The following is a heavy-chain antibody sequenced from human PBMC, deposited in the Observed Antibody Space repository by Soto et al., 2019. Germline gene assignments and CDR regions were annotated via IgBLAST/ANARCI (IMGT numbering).Heavy chain of an antibody. CDR2: INPNSGGT. Sequence: ASVKVSCKASGYTFTGYYMHWVRQAPGQGLEWMGWINPNSGGTNYAQKFQGWVTMTRGTSISTAYMELSRLRSDDTAVYYCARGSGEGLPNQYYYYYSMDVWGKGTTVTVSS. V-gene: IGHV1-2*04. CDR1: GYTFTGYY. D-gene: IGHD3-10*01. CDR3: ARGSGEGLPNQYYYYYSMDV. J-gene: IGHJ6*03.